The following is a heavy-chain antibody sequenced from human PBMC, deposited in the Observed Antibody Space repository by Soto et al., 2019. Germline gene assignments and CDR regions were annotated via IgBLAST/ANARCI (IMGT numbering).Heavy chain of an antibody. D-gene: IGHD1-26*01. CDR2: INHSGST. CDR1: GGSFSGYY. J-gene: IGHJ6*03. V-gene: IGHV4-34*01. Sequence: SETLSLTCAVYGGSFSGYYWSWIRQPPGKGLEWIGEINHSGSTNYNPSLKSRVTISVDTSKNQFSLKLSSVTAADTAVYYCARGRSGQTRHPKRSNYYYYMDVWGKGTTVTVSS. CDR3: ARGRSGQTRHPKRSNYYYYMDV.